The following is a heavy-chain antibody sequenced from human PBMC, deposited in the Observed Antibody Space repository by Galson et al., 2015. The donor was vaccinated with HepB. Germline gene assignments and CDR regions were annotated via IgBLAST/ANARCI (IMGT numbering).Heavy chain of an antibody. D-gene: IGHD3-22*01. CDR3: ATSFYYDSRGWGAYFDY. Sequence: SLRLSCAASGFTFSNYAMNWVRQAPGKGLEWVAIISHDGSIKYYADSMKGRFTISRDNSKNTLYLQVNSLRAADSAMYYCATSFYYDSRGWGAYFDYWGQGTLVTVSS. J-gene: IGHJ4*02. CDR2: ISHDGSIK. V-gene: IGHV3-30-3*01. CDR1: GFTFSNYA.